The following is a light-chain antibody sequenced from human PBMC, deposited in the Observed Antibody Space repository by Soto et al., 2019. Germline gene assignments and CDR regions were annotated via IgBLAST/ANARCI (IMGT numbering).Light chain of an antibody. J-gene: IGKJ1*01. Sequence: EIVMTQSPATLSVSPGERATLSCRASQSVSSNLAWYKQKPGQAPRPLIYGASTRATGIPARFSGSGSGTEFTLTISSLQSEDFAFYYCQQNKTWRWTFGQGTKV. V-gene: IGKV3-15*01. CDR1: QSVSSN. CDR3: QQNKTWRWT. CDR2: GAS.